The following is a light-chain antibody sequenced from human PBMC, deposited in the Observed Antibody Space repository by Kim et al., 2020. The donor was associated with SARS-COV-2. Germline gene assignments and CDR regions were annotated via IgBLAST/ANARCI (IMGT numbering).Light chain of an antibody. J-gene: IGLJ3*02. V-gene: IGLV4-69*01. Sequence: QPVLTQSPSASASLGASVKLTCTLSSGHSNYAIAWPQQQPAKGPRYLMNLNSDASHRKGDGIPDRFSGSSSGAERYLSISNLQSEDEADYYCKTWGTVIQVFGGGTQLTVL. CDR2: LNSDASH. CDR1: SGHSNYA. CDR3: KTWGTVIQV.